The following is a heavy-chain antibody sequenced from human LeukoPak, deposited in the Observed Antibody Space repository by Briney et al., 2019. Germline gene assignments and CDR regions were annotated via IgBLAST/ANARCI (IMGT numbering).Heavy chain of an antibody. Sequence: ASVKDSCKTSGYTFTTCAVHWVRQAPGQRHEWMGWIHADSGNTKYSQKLQGRVAIARDTSASRIYMELTSLRIEDTAVYFCTIGLAGDWDAFDIWGLGTMVTVSS. CDR2: IHADSGNT. D-gene: IGHD6-19*01. V-gene: IGHV1-3*01. CDR3: TIGLAGDWDAFDI. CDR1: GYTFTTCA. J-gene: IGHJ3*02.